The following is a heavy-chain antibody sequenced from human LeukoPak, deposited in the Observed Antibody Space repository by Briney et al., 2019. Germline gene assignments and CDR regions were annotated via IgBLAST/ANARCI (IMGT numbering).Heavy chain of an antibody. D-gene: IGHD3-22*01. CDR3: AKDLVPTDGSGRNYFAY. CDR1: GYSISSGYY. V-gene: IGHV4-38-2*02. CDR2: IYHSGST. Sequence: SETLSLTCTVSGYSISSGYYWGWIRQPPGKGLEWIGSIYHSGSTYYNPSLKSRVTISVDTSKNQFSLRLRSVTAADTAVYYCAKDLVPTDGSGRNYFAYWGQGTLVTVSS. J-gene: IGHJ4*02.